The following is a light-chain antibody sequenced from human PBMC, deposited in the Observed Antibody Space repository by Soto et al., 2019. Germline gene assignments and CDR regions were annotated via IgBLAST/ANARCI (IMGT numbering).Light chain of an antibody. CDR2: GAS. CDR3: QQYGSSPPT. Sequence: EIVLTQSPGTLSLSPGERATLSCRASQSVGTNYLAWYQRKPGQAPRLLIYGASNRATGIPDRFSGSGSGTHFTLTITRLEPEDFAVYYCQQYGSSPPTFGQGTKVEIK. CDR1: QSVGTNY. V-gene: IGKV3-20*01. J-gene: IGKJ1*01.